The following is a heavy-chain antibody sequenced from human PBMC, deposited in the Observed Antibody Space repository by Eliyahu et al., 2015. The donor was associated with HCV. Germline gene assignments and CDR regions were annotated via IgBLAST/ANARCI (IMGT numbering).Heavy chain of an antibody. D-gene: IGHD6-13*01. Sequence: QVTLRESGPALVKPTQTLTLTCTFSGFSLSTSGMCVSWFRQPPGKALEWLARIELGYEMINTTGLLSRPTISKDTSKNQVVLTMTNMDPMDTATYSCARLRAAAGLYYFDYWGQGTLVTVSS. J-gene: IGHJ4*02. CDR1: GFSLSTSGMC. V-gene: IGHV2-70*15. CDR3: ARLRAAAGLYYFDY. CDR2: IELGYEMI.